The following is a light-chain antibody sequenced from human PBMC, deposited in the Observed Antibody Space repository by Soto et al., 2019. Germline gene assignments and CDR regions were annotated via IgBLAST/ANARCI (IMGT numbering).Light chain of an antibody. J-gene: IGKJ2*01. CDR3: QQYYSTPYT. V-gene: IGKV4-1*01. CDR1: QSVLYRSNNRNY. CDR2: WAS. Sequence: DIVMTQSPDSLAVSLGERATINCKSSQSVLYRSNNRNYLAWHQQKPGQPPKLLIYWASTRESGVPDRFSGSGSGTDFTLTISSLQAEDVAVYYCQQYYSTPYTFGQGTKLEIK.